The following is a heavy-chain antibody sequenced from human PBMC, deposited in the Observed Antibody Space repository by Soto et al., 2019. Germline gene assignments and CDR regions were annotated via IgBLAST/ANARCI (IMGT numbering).Heavy chain of an antibody. CDR3: ARDKGGYGDAFDM. CDR2: IRSSGTFI. D-gene: IGHD6-25*01. V-gene: IGHV3-21*04. Sequence: EVQLVESGGDLVKPGGSLRLSCADSVFTFSIYTMNWVRQAPGKGLEWGSSIRSSGTFISYADSVEGRFTISRDNDKNSLYLQMNSLRAEDTAVYYCARDKGGYGDAFDMWGQGTMVTVSS. CDR1: VFTFSIYT. J-gene: IGHJ3*02.